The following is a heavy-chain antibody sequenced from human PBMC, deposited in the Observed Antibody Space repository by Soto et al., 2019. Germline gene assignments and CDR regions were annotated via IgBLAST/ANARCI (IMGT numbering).Heavy chain of an antibody. D-gene: IGHD5-12*01. V-gene: IGHV4-59*01. J-gene: IGHJ4*02. CDR1: GASISSYH. CDR3: ARTYSGYQNDY. CDR2: IYYSGSA. Sequence: PSETLSLTCTVSGASISSYHRSWIRQTPGKGLEWIGYIYYSGSANYNPSLKSRVTFSVDTSKNQVSLKLSSVTAADTAVYYCARTYSGYQNDYWGQGTLVTVSS.